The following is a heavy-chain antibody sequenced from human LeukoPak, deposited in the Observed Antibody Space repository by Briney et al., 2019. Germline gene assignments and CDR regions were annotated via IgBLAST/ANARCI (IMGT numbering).Heavy chain of an antibody. D-gene: IGHD4-17*01. CDR1: GFTFSSYW. V-gene: IGHV3-7*03. CDR3: AREMSYGDCFDY. J-gene: IGHJ4*02. Sequence: GGSLRLSCAASGFTFSSYWMSWVRQAPGKGLEWVANIKQDGSEKYYGDPVKGRVTISRDNAKNSLYLQMNSLRAEDTAVYYCAREMSYGDCFDYWGQGTLVTVSS. CDR2: IKQDGSEK.